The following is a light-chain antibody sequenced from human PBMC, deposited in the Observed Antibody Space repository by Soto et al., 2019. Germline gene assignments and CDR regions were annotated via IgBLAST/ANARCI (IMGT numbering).Light chain of an antibody. CDR3: QQYGSSPWT. CDR1: QSVSSSY. CDR2: GAS. Sequence: EIVLTQSPGTLSLSPGERATLSCRASQSVSSSYLAWYQQKPGQAPRLLIYGASSRATGIPDRFSGSGSGRDFTLTIGRLEPEDFAVYYCQQYGSSPWTFGQGTKVEIK. J-gene: IGKJ1*01. V-gene: IGKV3-20*01.